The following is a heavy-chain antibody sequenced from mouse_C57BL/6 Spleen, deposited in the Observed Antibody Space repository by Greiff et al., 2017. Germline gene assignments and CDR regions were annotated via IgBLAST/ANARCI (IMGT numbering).Heavy chain of an antibody. CDR3: ARGDYGSSYDAMDY. V-gene: IGHV1-39*01. CDR2: INPNYGTT. D-gene: IGHD1-1*01. CDR1: GYSFTDYN. J-gene: IGHJ4*01. Sequence: EVQPQQSGPELVKPGASVKISCKASGYSFTDYNMNWVKQSNGKSLEWIGVINPNYGTTSYNQKFKGKATLTVDQSSSTAYMQLNSLTSEDSAVYYCARGDYGSSYDAMDYWGQGTSVTVSS.